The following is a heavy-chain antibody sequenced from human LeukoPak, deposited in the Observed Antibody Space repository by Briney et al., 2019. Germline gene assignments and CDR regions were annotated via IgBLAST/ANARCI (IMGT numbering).Heavy chain of an antibody. CDR3: AGGSYGEFDY. CDR2: ISYDGSNK. D-gene: IGHD1-26*01. CDR1: GFTFSSYA. Sequence: GRSLRLSCAASGFTFSSYAMHWVRQAPGKGLEWVAVISYDGSNKYYADSVKGRFTISRDNSKNTLYLQMNSLRAEDTAVYYCAGGSYGEFDYWGQGTLVTVSS. J-gene: IGHJ4*02. V-gene: IGHV3-30*04.